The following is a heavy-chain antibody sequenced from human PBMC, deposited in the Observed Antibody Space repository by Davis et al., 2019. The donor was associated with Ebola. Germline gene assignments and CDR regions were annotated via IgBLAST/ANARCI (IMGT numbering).Heavy chain of an antibody. CDR3: ARLGGIVVVPAAIRNYYGMDV. D-gene: IGHD2-2*02. V-gene: IGHV4-4*02. Sequence: SETLSLTCAVSGGSISSSNWWSWVRQPPGKGLEWIGEIYHSGSTNYNPSLKSRVTISVDTSKNQFSLKLSSVTAADTAVYYCARLGGIVVVPAAIRNYYGMDVWGQGTTVTVSS. CDR1: GGSISSSNW. CDR2: IYHSGST. J-gene: IGHJ6*02.